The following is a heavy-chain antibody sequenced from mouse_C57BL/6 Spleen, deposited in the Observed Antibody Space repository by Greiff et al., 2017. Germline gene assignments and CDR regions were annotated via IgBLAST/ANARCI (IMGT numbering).Heavy chain of an antibody. D-gene: IGHD1-1*01. CDR1: GFTFSDYS. J-gene: IGHJ1*03. V-gene: IGHV5-16*01. CDR2: ISYDGSST. Sequence: DVKLVESEGGLVQPGRSMKLSCTASGFTFSDYSMAWVRQVPEKGLEWVANISYDGSSTYYPDSLKSRFIISRDNAKNILYLQMSSLKSEDTATYYCARDYYGSDWYFDVWGTGTTVTVSS. CDR3: ARDYYGSDWYFDV.